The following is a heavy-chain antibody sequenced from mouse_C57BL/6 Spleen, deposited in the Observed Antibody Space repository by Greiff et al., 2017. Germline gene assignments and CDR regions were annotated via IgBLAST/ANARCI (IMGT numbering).Heavy chain of an antibody. Sequence: EVQLVESGGGLVQPKGSLKLSCAASGFSFNTYAMNWVRQAPGKGLEWVARIRSKSNNYATYYADSVKDRFTISRDDSESMLYLQMINLKTEDTAMYDCVSPLYYDYGGFAYWGQGTLVTVSA. V-gene: IGHV10-1*01. D-gene: IGHD2-4*01. CDR2: IRSKSNNYAT. CDR1: GFSFNTYA. CDR3: VSPLYYDYGGFAY. J-gene: IGHJ3*01.